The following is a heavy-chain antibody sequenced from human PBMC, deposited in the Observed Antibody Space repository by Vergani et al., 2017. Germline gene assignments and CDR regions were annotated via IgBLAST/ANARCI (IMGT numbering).Heavy chain of an antibody. CDR3: ARHSXVEWLVKLGWIDP. V-gene: IGHV4-39*01. CDR1: GASIRSSNYY. Sequence: QLQLQESGPGLVKPSATLSLTCSVSGASIRSSNYYWGWIRQHPGKGLEWIASIYYSGSTYYNPSLKSRVTISVDTSKNQFSLKLSSGTAADTAVYFCARHSXVEWLVKLGWIDPWGQGILVTVSS. CDR2: IYYSGST. D-gene: IGHD6-19*01. J-gene: IGHJ5*02.